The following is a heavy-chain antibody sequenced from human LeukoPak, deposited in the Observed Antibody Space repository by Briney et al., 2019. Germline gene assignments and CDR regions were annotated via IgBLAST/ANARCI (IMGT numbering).Heavy chain of an antibody. J-gene: IGHJ3*02. CDR1: GFTFSSYS. D-gene: IGHD6-19*01. CDR3: ARDRSGWEHDAFDI. Sequence: PGGSLRLSCAASGFTFSSYSMNWVRQAPGKGLEWVSSISSSSSYIYYADSVKGRFTISRDNAKNSLYLQMNSLRAEDTAVYYCARDRSGWEHDAFDIWGQGTMVTVSS. CDR2: ISSSSSYI. V-gene: IGHV3-21*01.